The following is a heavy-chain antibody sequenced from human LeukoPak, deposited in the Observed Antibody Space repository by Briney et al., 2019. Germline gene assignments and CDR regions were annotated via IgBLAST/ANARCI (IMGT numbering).Heavy chain of an antibody. D-gene: IGHD3-10*01. V-gene: IGHV3-7*03. CDR3: AKDMAFGEILFLFDY. CDR2: IKQDGSEK. J-gene: IGHJ4*02. CDR1: GFTFSSYW. Sequence: GGSLRLSCAASGFTFSSYWMSWVRQAPGKGLEWVANIKQDGSEKYYVDSVKGRFTISRDNAKNSLYLQMNSLRAEDTALYYCAKDMAFGEILFLFDYWGQGTLVTVSS.